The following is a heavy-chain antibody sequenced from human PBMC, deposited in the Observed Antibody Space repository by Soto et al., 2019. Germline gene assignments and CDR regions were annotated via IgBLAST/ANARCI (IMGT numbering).Heavy chain of an antibody. V-gene: IGHV1-24*01. CDR1: GYTLTELS. CDR3: ATDPGISAAGTGTSYYYGMDV. D-gene: IGHD6-13*01. CDR2: FDPEDGET. J-gene: IGHJ6*02. Sequence: GASVKVSCKVSGYTLTELSMHWVRQAPGKGLEWMGGFDPEDGETIYAQKFQGRVTMTEDTSTDTAYMELSSLRSEDTAVYYCATDPGISAAGTGTSYYYGMDVWGQGTTVTVSS.